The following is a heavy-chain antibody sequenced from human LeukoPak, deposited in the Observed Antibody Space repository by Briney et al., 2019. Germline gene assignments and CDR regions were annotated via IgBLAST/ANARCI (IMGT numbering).Heavy chain of an antibody. V-gene: IGHV3-53*01. CDR1: GFTVSTNC. J-gene: IGHJ4*02. D-gene: IGHD3-3*01. Sequence: PGGTLRLSCAASGFTVSTNCMTWVRQAPGKGLEWVSTIYSGGTTNNADSVMGRFTISRHNSRNTLYLQMNSLRAEDTAVYYCARSYDFWSGSLSYWGQGTLVTVSS. CDR2: IYSGGTT. CDR3: ARSYDFWSGSLSY.